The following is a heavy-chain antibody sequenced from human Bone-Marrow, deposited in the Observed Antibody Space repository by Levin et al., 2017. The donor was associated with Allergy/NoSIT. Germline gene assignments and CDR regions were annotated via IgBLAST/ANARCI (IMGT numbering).Heavy chain of an antibody. CDR2: IEYSGDT. CDR3: AKVGNSFGP. J-gene: IGHJ5*02. CDR1: GDSLSTGDYY. V-gene: IGHV4-30-4*01. Sequence: SETLSLTCAVSGDSLSTGDYYWSWIRQTPVRGLEWLGHIEYSGDTYYNPSLESRISISVDTSRNQFSLRLRSLTVADTAMYFCAKVGNSFGPWGQGILVTVSS.